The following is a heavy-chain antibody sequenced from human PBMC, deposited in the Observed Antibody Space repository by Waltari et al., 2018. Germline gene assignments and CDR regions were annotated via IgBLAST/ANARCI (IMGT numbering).Heavy chain of an antibody. D-gene: IGHD7-27*01. CDR1: GFTFSIYS. J-gene: IGHJ6*02. V-gene: IGHV3-21*01. CDR3: ARAGEYYYYGMDV. Sequence: EVQLVESGGGLVKPGGSLRLSCAASGFTFSIYSMNWVRQAPGKGLEWVSSISSRRRDRYYADAGKGRFTISRDNAKNSLYLQMNSLRAEDTAVYYCARAGEYYYYGMDVWGQGTTVTVSS. CDR2: ISSRRRDR.